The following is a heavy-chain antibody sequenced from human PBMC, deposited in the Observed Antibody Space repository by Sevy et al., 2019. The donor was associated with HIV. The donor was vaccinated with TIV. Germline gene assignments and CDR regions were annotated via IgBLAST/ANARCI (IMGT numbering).Heavy chain of an antibody. V-gene: IGHV3-7*01. J-gene: IGHJ3*02. Sequence: GGSLRLSCAASGFSFSSYWMSWVRQAPGKGLEWVANIKQDGSEKYYVDSVKGRFTISRDKAKNSLYLQMNSLRAEDTAVYYCARDTYYHDSSGYCVFDIWGQGTMVTVSS. CDR2: IKQDGSEK. CDR1: GFSFSSYW. CDR3: ARDTYYHDSSGYCVFDI. D-gene: IGHD3-22*01.